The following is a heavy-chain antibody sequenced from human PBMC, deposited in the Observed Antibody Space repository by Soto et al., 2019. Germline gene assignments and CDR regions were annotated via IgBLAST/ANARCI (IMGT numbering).Heavy chain of an antibody. V-gene: IGHV3-15*01. J-gene: IGHJ4*02. Sequence: GGSLRLSCAASGFTFSNAWMSWVRQAPGKGLEWVGRIKSKTDGGTTDYAAPVKGRFTISRDDSKNTLYLQMNSLKTEDTAVYYCTTGLVDYGDYFDYWGQGTLVTVSS. CDR2: IKSKTDGGTT. D-gene: IGHD4-17*01. CDR1: GFTFSNAW. CDR3: TTGLVDYGDYFDY.